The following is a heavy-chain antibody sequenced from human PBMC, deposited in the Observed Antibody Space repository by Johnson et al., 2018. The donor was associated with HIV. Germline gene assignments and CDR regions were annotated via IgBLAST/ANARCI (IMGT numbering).Heavy chain of an antibody. CDR2: ISYAGGNK. V-gene: IGHV3-30-3*01. Sequence: VQLVESGGGLVQPGGSLRLSCAASGFTFRSYAMSWVRQAPGKGLEWVAVISYAGGNKYYADSVKGRFTISSDNSKTTLYLQMNSLRAEDTDVYYCARVSSEDAFDIWGQGTMVTVSS. CDR3: ARVSSEDAFDI. J-gene: IGHJ3*02. CDR1: GFTFRSYA.